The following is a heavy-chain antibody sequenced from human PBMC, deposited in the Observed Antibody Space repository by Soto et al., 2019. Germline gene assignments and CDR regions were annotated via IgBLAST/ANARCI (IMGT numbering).Heavy chain of an antibody. D-gene: IGHD4-17*01. V-gene: IGHV1-46*01. CDR2: IIPSYDRT. J-gene: IGHJ4*02. CDR1: GYTFTDYY. Sequence: GASVKVSCKASGYTFTDYYIHWVRQAPGQGLEYMGRIIPSYDRTKYAQKFQGRLTVTADMYTSTVYMELSSLRSEDTAVYYCARDPTNDYGDDTFDYWGQGTKVTVSS. CDR3: ARDPTNDYGDDTFDY.